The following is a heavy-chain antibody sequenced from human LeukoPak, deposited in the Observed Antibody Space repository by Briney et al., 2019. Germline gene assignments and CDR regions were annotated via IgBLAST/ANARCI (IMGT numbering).Heavy chain of an antibody. CDR3: ARVKAAYCTNGVCYTAEYFQH. V-gene: IGHV1-18*01. D-gene: IGHD2-8*01. Sequence: ASVKVSCKASGYIFTSYGISWVRQAPGQGLEWMGWISAYNGNTNYAQKLQGRVTMTTDTSTSTAYMELRSLRSDDTAVYYCARVKAAYCTNGVCYTAEYFQHWGQGTLVTVSS. J-gene: IGHJ1*01. CDR2: ISAYNGNT. CDR1: GYIFTSYG.